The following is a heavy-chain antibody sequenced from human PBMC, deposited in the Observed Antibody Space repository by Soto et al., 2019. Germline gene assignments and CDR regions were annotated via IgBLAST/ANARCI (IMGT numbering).Heavy chain of an antibody. Sequence: GGSLRLSCAASGFTFSSYGMHWVRQAPGKGLEWVAVISYDGINKYYADAVKGRFTISRDNSKNTLYLQMNSLRAEDTAVYYCAKDLDYAFDYWGQGTLVTVSS. CDR1: GFTFSSYG. V-gene: IGHV3-30*18. CDR3: AKDLDYAFDY. J-gene: IGHJ4*02. CDR2: ISYDGINK. D-gene: IGHD4-17*01.